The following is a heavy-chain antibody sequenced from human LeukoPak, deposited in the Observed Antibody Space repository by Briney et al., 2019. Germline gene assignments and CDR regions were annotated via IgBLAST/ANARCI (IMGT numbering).Heavy chain of an antibody. J-gene: IGHJ4*02. Sequence: PGGSLRLSCAASGFTFSSYWMHWVRQAPGEGLVWVSRINTDGSSTSYADSVKGRFTISRDNAKNSLYLQMNSLRAEDTAVYYCARVGGEAVAGTPNPYWGQGTLVTVSS. V-gene: IGHV3-74*01. D-gene: IGHD6-19*01. CDR1: GFTFSSYW. CDR3: ARVGGEAVAGTPNPY. CDR2: INTDGSST.